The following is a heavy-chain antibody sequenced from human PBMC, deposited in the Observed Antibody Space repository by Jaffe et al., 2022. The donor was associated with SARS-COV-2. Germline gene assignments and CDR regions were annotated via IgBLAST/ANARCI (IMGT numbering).Heavy chain of an antibody. CDR1: GFTFSSYG. V-gene: IGHV3-30*18. CDR3: AKDLTEWLVLFSEYYYGMDV. J-gene: IGHJ6*02. D-gene: IGHD6-19*01. Sequence: QVQLVESGGGVVQPGRSLRLSCAASGFTFSSYGMHWVRQAPGKGLEWVAVISYDGSNKYYADSVKGRFTISRDNSKNTLYLQMNSLRAEDTAVYYCAKDLTEWLVLFSEYYYGMDVWGQGTTVTVSS. CDR2: ISYDGSNK.